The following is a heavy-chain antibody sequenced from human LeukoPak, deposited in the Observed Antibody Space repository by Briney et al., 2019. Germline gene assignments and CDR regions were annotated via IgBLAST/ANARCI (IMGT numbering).Heavy chain of an antibody. D-gene: IGHD2-8*01. J-gene: IGHJ5*02. V-gene: IGHV1-2*02. Sequence: ASVKVSCKASGYTFTGYYIHWVREAPGQGLEWMGWINPNSGGTNYAQKFQGRVTMTRDTSISTAYMELSRLRSDDTAVYYCARVVSYLFDLWGQGTLVTVSS. CDR3: ARVVSYLFDL. CDR1: GYTFTGYY. CDR2: INPNSGGT.